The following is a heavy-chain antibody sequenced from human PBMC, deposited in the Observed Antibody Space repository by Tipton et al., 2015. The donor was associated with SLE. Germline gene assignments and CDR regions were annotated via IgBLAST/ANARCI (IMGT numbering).Heavy chain of an antibody. Sequence: LRLSCAVSGGSISSGGYSWSWIRQPPGKGLEWIGEINPSGSANYNPSLKSRVTISVDTSKKQFSLKLSSVTAADTAVFYCARAIGRVLPMDVWGKGTTVTVSS. CDR1: GGSISSGGYS. D-gene: IGHD1-26*01. J-gene: IGHJ6*03. CDR2: INPSGSA. V-gene: IGHV4-30-2*01. CDR3: ARAIGRVLPMDV.